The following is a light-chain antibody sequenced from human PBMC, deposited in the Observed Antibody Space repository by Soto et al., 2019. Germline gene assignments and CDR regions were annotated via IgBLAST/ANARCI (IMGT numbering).Light chain of an antibody. CDR3: QQYDGAPLT. Sequence: EIVMTQSPGTLSLSPGERATISCRASQVIGSRYLAWYHQKSGQAPRLLIYGTSSRATGIPDRFNGSGSGTDFALTINRLEPEDFAVYYCQQYDGAPLTFGPGTKVDVK. CDR1: QVIGSRY. CDR2: GTS. J-gene: IGKJ3*01. V-gene: IGKV3-20*01.